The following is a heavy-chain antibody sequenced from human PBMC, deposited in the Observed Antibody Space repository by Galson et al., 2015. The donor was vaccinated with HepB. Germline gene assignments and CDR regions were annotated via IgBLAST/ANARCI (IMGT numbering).Heavy chain of an antibody. CDR2: INHSGST. CDR1: GGSFSGYY. V-gene: IGHV4-34*01. D-gene: IGHD3-10*01. CDR3: ARGRVRGSRYNWFDP. J-gene: IGHJ5*02. Sequence: SETLSLTCAVYGGSFSGYYWSWIRQPPGKGLEWIGEINHSGSTNYNPSLKSRVTISVDTSKNQFSLKLSSVTAADTAVYYCARGRVRGSRYNWFDPWGQGTLVTVSS.